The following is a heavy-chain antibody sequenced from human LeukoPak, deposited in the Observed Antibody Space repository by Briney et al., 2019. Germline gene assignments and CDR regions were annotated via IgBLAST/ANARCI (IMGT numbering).Heavy chain of an antibody. CDR2: NYTSGST. D-gene: IGHD3-22*01. CDR3: VRQGAEVVISFTAGGDY. Sequence: KPSETLSLTCTLSGGSISRHHWSGIRQPAGKGLEWIGSNYTSGSTHYNPSLKSRVNMSIHTPKTQFSLTLRCVPPADTAVLHCVRQGAEVVISFTAGGDYWGQGILVTVSS. CDR1: GGSISRHH. V-gene: IGHV4-4*07. J-gene: IGHJ4*02.